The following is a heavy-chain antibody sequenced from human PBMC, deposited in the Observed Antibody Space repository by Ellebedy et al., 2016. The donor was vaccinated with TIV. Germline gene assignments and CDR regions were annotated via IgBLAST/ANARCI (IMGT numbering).Heavy chain of an antibody. D-gene: IGHD3-22*01. CDR3: ARDSYDSSGFDC. CDR1: GYTFTSYG. J-gene: IGHJ4*02. V-gene: IGHV1-46*01. Sequence: AASVKVSCKASGYTFTSYGISWVRQAPGQGLEWMGIINPSGGSTSYAQKFQGRVTMTRDTSTSTVYMELSSLRSEDTAVYYCARDSYDSSGFDCWGQGTLVTVSS. CDR2: INPSGGST.